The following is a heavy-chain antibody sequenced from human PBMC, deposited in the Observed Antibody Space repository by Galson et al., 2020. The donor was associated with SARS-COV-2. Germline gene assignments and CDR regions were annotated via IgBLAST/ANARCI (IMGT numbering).Heavy chain of an antibody. V-gene: IGHV4-59*08. CDR1: GVPASSYY. CDR3: ATYISAWSAFNY. CDR2: VYYTGTT. D-gene: IGHD6-19*01. J-gene: IGHJ4*02. Sequence: SQTLSLTCTVSGVPASSYYWGWIRQPPGKGLEWIGYVYYTGTTNYNPPLKSRVAISVDTSKRQFSLILSSVTAADTAVYYCATYISAWSAFNYWGQGTLVTVSS.